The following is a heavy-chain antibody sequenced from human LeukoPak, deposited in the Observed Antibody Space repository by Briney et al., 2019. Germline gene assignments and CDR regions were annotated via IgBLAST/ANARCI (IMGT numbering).Heavy chain of an antibody. CDR1: GGTFSSYA. Sequence: SVKVSCKASGGTFSSYAISWVRQAPGQGLEWMGRITPIFGTANYAQKFQGRVTITTDESTSTAYMELSSLRSEDTAVYYCARGGYPTDDAFDIWGQGTMVTVSS. CDR2: ITPIFGTA. D-gene: IGHD3-22*01. J-gene: IGHJ3*02. V-gene: IGHV1-69*05. CDR3: ARGGYPTDDAFDI.